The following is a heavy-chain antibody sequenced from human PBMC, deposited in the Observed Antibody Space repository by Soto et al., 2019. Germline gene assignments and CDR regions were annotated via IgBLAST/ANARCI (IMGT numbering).Heavy chain of an antibody. CDR3: ARNSDVFRFLQWLYYYGMDV. CDR2: ISAYNGNT. D-gene: IGHD3-3*01. CDR1: GYTFTSYG. V-gene: IGHV1-18*01. Sequence: VASVKVSCKASGYTFTSYGISWVRQAPGQGLEWMGWISAYNGNTNYAQKLQGRVTMTTDTSTSTAYRELRSLRSDDTAVYYCARNSDVFRFLQWLYYYGMDVCGQGSTVTVS. J-gene: IGHJ6*02.